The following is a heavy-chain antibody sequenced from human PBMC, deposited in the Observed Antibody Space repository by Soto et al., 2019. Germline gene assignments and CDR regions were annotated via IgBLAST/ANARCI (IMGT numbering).Heavy chain of an antibody. Sequence: SETLSLTCTVSGGSISSSSYYWGWIRQPPGKGLEWIGSIYYSGSTYYNPSLKSRVTISVDTSKNQFSLKLSSVTAADTAVYYCARVLGAYSVYYYYGMDVWGQGTTVTVSS. V-gene: IGHV4-39*01. CDR3: ARVLGAYSVYYYYGMDV. J-gene: IGHJ6*02. CDR1: GGSISSSSYY. D-gene: IGHD4-4*01. CDR2: IYYSGST.